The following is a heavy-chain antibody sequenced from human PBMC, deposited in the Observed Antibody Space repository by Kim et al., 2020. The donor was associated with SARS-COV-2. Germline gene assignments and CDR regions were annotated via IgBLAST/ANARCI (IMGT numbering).Heavy chain of an antibody. J-gene: IGHJ4*02. CDR3: ARNEDY. V-gene: IGHV1-3*01. Sequence: ASVKVSCKASGYTFTSYAFHWVRQAPGQRLEWMGWIDADNGNTKYSQKFQGRVTITRDTSARPAYMGLSSLRSEDTAVYYCARNEDYWGQGTLVTVSS. CDR2: IDADNGNT. CDR1: GYTFTSYA.